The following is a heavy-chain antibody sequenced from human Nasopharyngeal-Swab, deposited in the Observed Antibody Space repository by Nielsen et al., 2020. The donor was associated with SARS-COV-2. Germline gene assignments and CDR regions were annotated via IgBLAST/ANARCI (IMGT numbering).Heavy chain of an antibody. V-gene: IGHV4-59*13. CDR1: GGSISSYY. J-gene: IGHJ6*02. Sequence: SETLSLTCTVSGGSISSYYWSWIRQPPGKGLEWIGYIYYSGSTNYNPSLKSRVTISVDTSKNQFSLKLSSVTAADTAVYYCARVGGYDYYYGMDVWGQGTTVTVSS. D-gene: IGHD1-26*01. CDR3: ARVGGYDYYYGMDV. CDR2: IYYSGST.